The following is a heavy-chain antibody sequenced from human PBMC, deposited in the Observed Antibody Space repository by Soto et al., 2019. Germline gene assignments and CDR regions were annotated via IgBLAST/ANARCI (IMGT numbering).Heavy chain of an antibody. D-gene: IGHD3-22*01. Sequence: ASVEVSCKASGYTFTSYGISWVRQAPGQGLEWMGWISAYNGNTNYAQKLQGRVTMTTDTSTSTAYMELRSLRSDDTAVYYCARDLEGKWLTLYYYYGMDVWGQGTTVTVSS. CDR2: ISAYNGNT. V-gene: IGHV1-18*01. CDR1: GYTFTSYG. J-gene: IGHJ6*02. CDR3: ARDLEGKWLTLYYYYGMDV.